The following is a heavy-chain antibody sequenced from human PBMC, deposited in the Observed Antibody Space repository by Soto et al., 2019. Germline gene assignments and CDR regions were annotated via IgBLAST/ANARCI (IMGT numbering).Heavy chain of an antibody. CDR2: ISSTTNYI. J-gene: IGHJ4*02. V-gene: IGHV3-21*06. CDR3: ARESEDLTSNFDY. Sequence: GGSLRFSCAASGFIFTRYSMNWVRQAPGKGLEWVSSISSTTNYIYYGDSMKGRFTISRDNAKNSLYLEMNSLRAEDTAVYYCARESEDLTSNFDYWGQGTLVTVSS. CDR1: GFIFTRYS.